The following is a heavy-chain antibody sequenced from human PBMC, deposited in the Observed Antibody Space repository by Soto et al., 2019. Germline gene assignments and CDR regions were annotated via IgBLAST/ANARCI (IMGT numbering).Heavy chain of an antibody. CDR1: GFTFSDYG. CDR2: ISYDGSYK. Sequence: QVQLVESGGGVVQPGRSLRLSCAASGFTFSDYGMHWVRQAPGKGLEWVAGISYDGSYKYYADSVKGRFTISRDNSKNTMYLQMNSLRPEDRAVYYCAKWSGGFDYWGQGTLVTVSS. V-gene: IGHV3-30*18. CDR3: AKWSGGFDY. J-gene: IGHJ4*02.